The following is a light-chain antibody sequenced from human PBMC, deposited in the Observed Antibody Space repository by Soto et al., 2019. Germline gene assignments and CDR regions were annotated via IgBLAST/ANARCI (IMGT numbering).Light chain of an antibody. CDR3: CSFAGRYTFA. Sequence: QSALTQPRSVSGSPGQSVTISSTGTSSDVGGYNYVSWYQQHPGKAPKVMIYDVSKRPSGVPDRFSGSRSGNTASLTISGLQAEDEADYYCCSFAGRYTFAFGGGTKVTVL. CDR2: DVS. J-gene: IGLJ2*01. V-gene: IGLV2-11*01. CDR1: SSDVGGYNY.